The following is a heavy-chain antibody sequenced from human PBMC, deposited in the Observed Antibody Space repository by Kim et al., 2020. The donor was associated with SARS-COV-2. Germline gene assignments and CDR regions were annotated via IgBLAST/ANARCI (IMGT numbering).Heavy chain of an antibody. Sequence: SYAQTFQGRVTMTRDTSTSTGYMELSSLRSEDTAVYYCARDRITILPGDVWGQGTTVTVSS. D-gene: IGHD3-3*01. V-gene: IGHV1-46*01. J-gene: IGHJ6*02. CDR3: ARDRITILPGDV.